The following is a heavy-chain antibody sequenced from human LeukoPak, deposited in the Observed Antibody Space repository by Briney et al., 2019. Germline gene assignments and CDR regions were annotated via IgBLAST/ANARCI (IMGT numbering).Heavy chain of an antibody. Sequence: SETLSLTCTVSGGSISSSSYYWGWIRQPPGKGLEWIGNIYYSGSTYYNPSLKSRVTISIDTSKNQFSLKLSSVTAADTAVYYCATCGGSSLTRCYWGQGTLVTVSS. J-gene: IGHJ4*02. CDR2: IYYSGST. D-gene: IGHD2-15*01. V-gene: IGHV4-39*07. CDR3: ATCGGSSLTRCY. CDR1: GGSISSSSYY.